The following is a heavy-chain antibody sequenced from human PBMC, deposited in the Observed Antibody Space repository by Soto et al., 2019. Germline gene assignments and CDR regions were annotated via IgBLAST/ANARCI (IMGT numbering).Heavy chain of an antibody. J-gene: IGHJ2*01. CDR3: ARGNHRWLQLWYFDL. D-gene: IGHD5-12*01. V-gene: IGHV1-69*12. Sequence: QVQLVQSGAEVKKPGSSVTVSCKASGGTFSSYTISWVRQAPGQGLXXMGGIIPIFGTTNYAQKFQGRVTITADESTSTAYMELXSXXSEDTAVYYCARGNHRWLQLWYFDLWGRGTLVTVSS. CDR2: IIPIFGTT. CDR1: GGTFSSYT.